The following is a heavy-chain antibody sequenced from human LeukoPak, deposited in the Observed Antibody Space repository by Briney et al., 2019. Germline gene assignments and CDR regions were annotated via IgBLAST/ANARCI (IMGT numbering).Heavy chain of an antibody. CDR1: GFTVSSNY. J-gene: IGHJ6*02. Sequence: GSLRLSCAASGFTVSSNYMSWVRQAPGKGLEWVSVIYSGGSTYYADSVKGRFTISRDNSKNTLYLQMNSLRAEDTAVYYCAREDRSIYGHYYYYGMDVWGQGTTVTVSS. V-gene: IGHV3-66*01. D-gene: IGHD3-10*01. CDR2: IYSGGST. CDR3: AREDRSIYGHYYYYGMDV.